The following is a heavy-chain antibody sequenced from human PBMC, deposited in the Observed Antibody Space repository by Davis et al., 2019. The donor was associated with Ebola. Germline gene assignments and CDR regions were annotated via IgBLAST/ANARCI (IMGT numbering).Heavy chain of an antibody. CDR1: GFTFTSYD. CDR3: AFEYSSSSGRYYYYGMDV. J-gene: IGHJ6*02. V-gene: IGHV1-3*01. CDR2: INAGNGNT. D-gene: IGHD6-6*01. Sequence: ASVKVSCKTSGFTFTSYDINWVRQATGQRLEWMGWINAGNGNTKYSQKFQGRVTITRDTSASTAYMELSSLRSEDTAVYYCAFEYSSSSGRYYYYGMDVWGQGTTVTVSS.